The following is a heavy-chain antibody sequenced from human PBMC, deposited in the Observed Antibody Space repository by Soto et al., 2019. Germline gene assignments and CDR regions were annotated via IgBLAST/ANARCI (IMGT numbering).Heavy chain of an antibody. CDR3: ERMDRTGWYYGRTIDV. D-gene: IGHD4-17*01. CDR2: INHSERT. CDR1: GGSFSANY. V-gene: IGHV4-34*02. Sequence: QVQLQQWGAGLLKPSETLSLSCAVYGGSFSANYWSWIRQPPGKGLEWIGEINHSERTSYNPSLKSRVSISVDTSKNQFSLKMTSVTAADTAVYYCERMDRTGWYYGRTIDVWGQGTLVTVS. J-gene: IGHJ3*01.